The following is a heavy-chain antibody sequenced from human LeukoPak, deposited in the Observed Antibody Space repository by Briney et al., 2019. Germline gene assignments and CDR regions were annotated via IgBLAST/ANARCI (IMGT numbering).Heavy chain of an antibody. Sequence: SETLSLTCAVSGGSISSDNWWSWVRQSPGEVLQWIGEIYHSGSTNYNPSLKSRVIILVDKSRNQFSLNLYSVTAADTAVYYCAKELFGPKGMDVWGKGTTVTVST. D-gene: IGHD2-21*01. CDR2: IYHSGST. CDR1: GGSISSDNW. V-gene: IGHV4-4*02. CDR3: AKELFGPKGMDV. J-gene: IGHJ6*04.